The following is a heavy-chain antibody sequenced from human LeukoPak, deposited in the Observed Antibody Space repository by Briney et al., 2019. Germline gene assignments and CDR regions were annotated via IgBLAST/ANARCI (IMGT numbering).Heavy chain of an antibody. D-gene: IGHD4/OR15-4a*01. CDR1: GFTFSGYY. CDR2: INPHSGVT. V-gene: IGHV1-2*02. Sequence: ASVKVSCKASGFTFSGYYIHWVRQAPGQELEWMGYINPHSGVTSFPQKFQGRVTLSTDTSISAAYMELSSLISDDTAMYYCVREGNEVLTKNFDHWGQGTLVTVSS. J-gene: IGHJ4*02. CDR3: VREGNEVLTKNFDH.